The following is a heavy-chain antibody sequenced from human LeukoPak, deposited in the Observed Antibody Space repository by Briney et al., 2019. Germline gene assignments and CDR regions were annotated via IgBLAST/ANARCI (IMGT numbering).Heavy chain of an antibody. CDR1: GLTFSSYA. J-gene: IGHJ4*02. CDR3: ARVRRGSTYYFDY. V-gene: IGHV3-23*01. Sequence: GGSLRLSCAASGLTFSSYAMSWVRQAPGKGLEWVSAISGSGGSTYYADSVKGRFTISRDNSKNTLYLQMNSLRAEDTAVYYCARVRRGSTYYFDYWGQGTLVTVSS. CDR2: ISGSGGST. D-gene: IGHD1-26*01.